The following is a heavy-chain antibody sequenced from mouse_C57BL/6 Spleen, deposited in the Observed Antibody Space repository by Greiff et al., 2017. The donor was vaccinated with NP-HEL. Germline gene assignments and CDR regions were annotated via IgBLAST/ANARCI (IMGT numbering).Heavy chain of an antibody. D-gene: IGHD2-3*01. CDR2: IYPSDSET. J-gene: IGHJ3*01. CDR1: GYTFTSYW. V-gene: IGHV1-61*01. CDR3: ASWDGYLPGFAY. Sequence: QVQLQQPGAELVRPGSSVKLSCKASGYTFTSYWMDWVKQRPGQGLEWIGNIYPSDSETHYNQKFKDKATLTVDKSSSTAYMQLSSLTSEDSAVYYCASWDGYLPGFAYWGQGTLVTVSA.